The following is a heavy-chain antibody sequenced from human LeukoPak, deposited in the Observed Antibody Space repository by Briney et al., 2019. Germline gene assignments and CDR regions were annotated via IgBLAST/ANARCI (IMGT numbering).Heavy chain of an antibody. D-gene: IGHD3-10*01. V-gene: IGHV3-64D*06. Sequence: GRFLRLSFSVFGLTFSSYAMHWVRRSPGKGLEYVSAIRSNGGSTYYADSVKGRFTISRDNSKNTLYLQMSSLRAEDTAVYYWVKDGEEYYYGSGTWYYFDYWGQGTLVTVSS. J-gene: IGHJ4*02. CDR3: VKDGEEYYYGSGTWYYFDY. CDR1: GLTFSSYA. CDR2: IRSNGGST.